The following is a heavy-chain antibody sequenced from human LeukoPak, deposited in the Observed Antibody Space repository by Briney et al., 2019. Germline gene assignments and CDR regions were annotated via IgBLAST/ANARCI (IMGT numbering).Heavy chain of an antibody. D-gene: IGHD2-15*01. CDR3: ARDCIGCHGFDY. J-gene: IGHJ4*02. CDR2: VSAYADNT. V-gene: IGHV1-18*01. CDR1: GYTFTSYG. Sequence: ASVKVSCKASGYTFTSYGISWVRQAPGQGLEWMGWVSAYADNTNYVQKVQGRVTMTTGTSTNTAYVELRSLRSDDTAVYYCARDCIGCHGFDYWGQGTLVTVSS.